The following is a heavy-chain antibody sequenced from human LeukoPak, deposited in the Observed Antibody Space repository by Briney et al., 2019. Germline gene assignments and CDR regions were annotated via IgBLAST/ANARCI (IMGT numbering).Heavy chain of an antibody. V-gene: IGHV3-30*04. J-gene: IGHJ6*02. D-gene: IGHD1-1*01. CDR2: ISYDGSNK. CDR1: GFTFSSYA. Sequence: WGSLRLSCAASGFTFSSYAMHWVRQAPGKGLEWMAVISYDGSNKYYADSVKGRFTISRDNSKNTLYLQMNSLRAEDTAVYYCARDYWNDVSYYYGMDVWGQGTTVTVSS. CDR3: ARDYWNDVSYYYGMDV.